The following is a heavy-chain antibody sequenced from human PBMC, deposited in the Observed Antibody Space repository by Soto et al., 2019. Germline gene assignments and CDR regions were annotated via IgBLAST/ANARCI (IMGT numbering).Heavy chain of an antibody. CDR3: ARDILLWFGELPPRAHDAFDI. CDR2: INYSGST. CDR1: GGSISSGGYF. Sequence: QVQLQESGPGLVKPSQTLSLTCTVSGGSISSGGYFWSWIRQHPGKGLEWIGDINYSGSTYSNPSLKSRVTISRETSKNQFSLKPSSVTAADTVVYYCARDILLWFGELPPRAHDAFDIWGQGTMVTVSS. D-gene: IGHD3-10*01. J-gene: IGHJ3*02. V-gene: IGHV4-31*03.